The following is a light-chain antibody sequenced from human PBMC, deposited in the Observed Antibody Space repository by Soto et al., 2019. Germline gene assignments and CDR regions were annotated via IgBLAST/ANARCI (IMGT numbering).Light chain of an antibody. CDR2: EVS. CDR3: SSYTTSSTLV. J-gene: IGLJ1*01. Sequence: QSVLTQPASVFGSPGQSITISCTGTSSDVGGHNFVSWYQQHPGKAPKLMIYEVSSRPSGVSNRFSGSKSGNTASLTISGLQPEDKADYYCSSYTTSSTLVFGTGTKVTVL. CDR1: SSDVGGHNF. V-gene: IGLV2-14*03.